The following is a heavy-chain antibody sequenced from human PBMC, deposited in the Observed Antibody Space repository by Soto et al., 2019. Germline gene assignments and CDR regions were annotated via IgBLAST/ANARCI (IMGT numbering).Heavy chain of an antibody. V-gene: IGHV5-10-1*01. D-gene: IGHD2-2*01. J-gene: IGHJ6*02. Sequence: SLKISCKCSGYSFTSYWISWVRQMPGKGLEWMGRIDPSDSYTNYSPSFQGHVTISADKSISTAYLQWSSLKASDTAMYYCASNDIVVVPAAINYYGMDVWGQGTTVTVSS. CDR1: GYSFTSYW. CDR2: IDPSDSYT. CDR3: ASNDIVVVPAAINYYGMDV.